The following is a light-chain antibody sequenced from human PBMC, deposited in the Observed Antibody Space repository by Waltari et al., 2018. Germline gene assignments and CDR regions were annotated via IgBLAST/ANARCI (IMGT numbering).Light chain of an antibody. V-gene: IGKV3-11*01. CDR1: QSISTY. Sequence: EIVLTQSPATLSLSPGERATLSCRASQSISTYLTWYQQKPGQAPRLLIYAASTRATAIPARFSGIGFGTDFTLTISSLEPEDSAVYYCQQRNIWPPLFTFGQGTQLEIK. CDR3: QQRNIWPPLFT. J-gene: IGKJ2*01. CDR2: AAS.